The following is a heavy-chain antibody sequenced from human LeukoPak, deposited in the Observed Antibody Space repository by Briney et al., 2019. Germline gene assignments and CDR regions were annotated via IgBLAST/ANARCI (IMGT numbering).Heavy chain of an antibody. J-gene: IGHJ6*03. Sequence: WASVNVSCKASGGTFSSYAVSWVRQAPGQGLEWMGGIIPIFGTANYAQKFQGRVTITADKSTSTAYMELSSLRSEDTAVYYCARIARGSYYYYMDVWGKGTTVTVSS. D-gene: IGHD3-10*01. CDR1: GGTFSSYA. CDR2: IIPIFGTA. V-gene: IGHV1-69*06. CDR3: ARIARGSYYYYMDV.